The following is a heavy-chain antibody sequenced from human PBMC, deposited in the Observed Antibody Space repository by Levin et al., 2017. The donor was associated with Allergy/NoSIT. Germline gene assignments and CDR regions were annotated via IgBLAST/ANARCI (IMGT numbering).Heavy chain of an antibody. CDR2: ISHDGGNK. CDR3: AKAGRDSRGLGYCSGGSCYSIDY. D-gene: IGHD2-15*01. CDR1: RFPFSAYG. J-gene: IGHJ4*02. Sequence: GGSLRLSCAASRFPFSAYGMHWVRQAPGKGLEWVAVISHDGGNKYYAESVKGRFTISRDNSKNTLYLQMNSLRAEDTAVYYCAKAGRDSRGLGYCSGGSCYSIDYWGQGTLVSVSS. V-gene: IGHV3-30*18.